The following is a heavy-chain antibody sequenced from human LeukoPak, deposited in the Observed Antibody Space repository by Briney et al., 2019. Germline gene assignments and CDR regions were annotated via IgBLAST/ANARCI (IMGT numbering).Heavy chain of an antibody. D-gene: IGHD4-23*01. Sequence: ASVKVSCKASVGTFSSYVIGWVRQAPGQGLEWMGAIIPILGSANYVQKFQGRVTITADESTSTAYMELSSLRSEDTAVYYCARGVTSSPWYNWFDPWGQGTLVTVSS. CDR1: VGTFSSYV. CDR2: IIPILGSA. CDR3: ARGVTSSPWYNWFDP. V-gene: IGHV1-69*13. J-gene: IGHJ5*02.